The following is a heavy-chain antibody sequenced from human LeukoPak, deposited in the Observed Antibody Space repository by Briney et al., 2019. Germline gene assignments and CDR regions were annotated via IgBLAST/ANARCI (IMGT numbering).Heavy chain of an antibody. CDR1: GFSLSTSGVG. CDR3: AHSLPSLGTSAFLAVAGDWFDP. D-gene: IGHD6-19*01. V-gene: IGHV2-5*01. CDR2: IYWNDDK. Sequence: SGPTLAQPTQPLTLTCTFSGFSLSTSGVGVGWIRQPPGKALEWLALIYWNDDKRYSPSLKSRLTITKDTSKNQVVLTMTNMDPVDTATYYCAHSLPSLGTSAFLAVAGDWFDPWGQGTLVTVSS. J-gene: IGHJ5*02.